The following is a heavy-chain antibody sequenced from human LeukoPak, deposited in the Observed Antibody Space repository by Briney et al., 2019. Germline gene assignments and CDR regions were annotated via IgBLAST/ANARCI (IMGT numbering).Heavy chain of an antibody. V-gene: IGHV1-2*06. CDR2: INPNSGGT. CDR3: ARLAVAYPTDY. CDR1: GYTFIDYY. J-gene: IGHJ4*02. D-gene: IGHD6-19*01. Sequence: ASVKVSCKTSGYTFIDYYVHWVRQAPGPGLEGMGRINPNSGGTNYAQKFQGRVTMTRDTSISTAYMELSRLRSDDTAVYYCARLAVAYPTDYWGQGTLVTVSS.